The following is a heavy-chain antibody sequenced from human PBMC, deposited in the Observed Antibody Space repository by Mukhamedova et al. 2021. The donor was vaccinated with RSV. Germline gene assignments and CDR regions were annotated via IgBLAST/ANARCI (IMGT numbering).Heavy chain of an antibody. J-gene: IGHJ6*02. D-gene: IGHD3-10*01. CDR3: ARTIHYYGMDV. Sequence: VRQAPGKGLEWVAVISYDGSNKYYADSVKGRFTISRDNSKNTLYLQMNSLRAEDTAVYYCARTIHYYGMDVWGQGTTVTVSS. CDR2: ISYDGSNK. V-gene: IGHV3-30*04.